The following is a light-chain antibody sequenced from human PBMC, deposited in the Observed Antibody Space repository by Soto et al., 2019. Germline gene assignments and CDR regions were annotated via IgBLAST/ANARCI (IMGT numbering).Light chain of an antibody. CDR1: QSVFSS. CDR3: QQYHNWPA. V-gene: IGKV3-15*01. Sequence: EIVLTQSPATLSVSPGERATLSCRASQSVFSSLAWFQQKPGQAPRLLIYGAATRATGIPARFSGSGSGTEFSLTISSLQSEDFAGYYCQQYHNWPAFGQGTKVEIK. CDR2: GAA. J-gene: IGKJ1*01.